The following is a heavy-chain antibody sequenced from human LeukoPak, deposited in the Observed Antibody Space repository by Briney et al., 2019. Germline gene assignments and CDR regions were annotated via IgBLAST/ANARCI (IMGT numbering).Heavy chain of an antibody. CDR1: GGSISSYY. V-gene: IGHV4-59*01. Sequence: SETLSLTCTVSGGSISSYYWSWIRQPPGKGLEWTGYISYTGSTNYNPSLKSRVTISVDMSKNQFSLKLNSVTAADTAVYYCARHSTSISILRGHMPPSYYYGMDVWGQGTTVIVSS. CDR3: ARHSTSISILRGHMPPSYYYGMDV. J-gene: IGHJ6*02. CDR2: ISYTGST. D-gene: IGHD3-10*01.